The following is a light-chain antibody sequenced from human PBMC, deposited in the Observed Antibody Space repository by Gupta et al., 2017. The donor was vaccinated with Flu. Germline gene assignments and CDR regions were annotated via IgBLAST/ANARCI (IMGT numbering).Light chain of an antibody. J-gene: IGLJ2*01. CDR1: SSDVGAYNY. CDR2: AVS. Sequence: QSALTQPASVSGSPGQSITISCTETSSDVGAYNYVSWYQQRPGKAPKLMIYAVSNRPSGVSDRFSGSKSGNTASLTIYGLQAEDEADYYCSSYKSGRAISGGFGGGTKLTVL. CDR3: SSYKSGRAISGG. V-gene: IGLV2-14*01.